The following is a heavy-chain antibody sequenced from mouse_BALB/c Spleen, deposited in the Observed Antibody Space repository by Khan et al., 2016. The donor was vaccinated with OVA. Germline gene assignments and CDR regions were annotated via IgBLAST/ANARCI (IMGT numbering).Heavy chain of an antibody. CDR2: ITYSGNI. V-gene: IGHV3-8*02. J-gene: IGHJ4*01. CDR1: GDSITSGF. CDR3: ARSYGSWAMDY. D-gene: IGHD1-1*01. Sequence: EVKLLESGPSLVKPSQTLSLSCSVTGDSITSGFWNWIRKFPGNKFEYLGYITYSGNIYYNPSLKSRISITRDTSNSQYYLQLNSVTTEDTATYYCARSYGSWAMDYWGQGTSVTVSS.